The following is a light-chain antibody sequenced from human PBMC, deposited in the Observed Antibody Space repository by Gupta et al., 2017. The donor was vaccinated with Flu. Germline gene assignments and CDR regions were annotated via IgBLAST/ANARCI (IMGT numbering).Light chain of an antibody. CDR1: SSDVGGYNY. V-gene: IGLV2-14*01. J-gene: IGLJ2*01. Sequence: QSALTQPASVSGSPGQSITISCPGNSSDVGGYNYVSWYQQHPGKAPELMIYEVSNRPSGVSNRFSGSKSGNTASLTISGLQAEDEADYYCSSYTSSSTPVVFGGGTKLTVL. CDR2: EVS. CDR3: SSYTSSSTPVV.